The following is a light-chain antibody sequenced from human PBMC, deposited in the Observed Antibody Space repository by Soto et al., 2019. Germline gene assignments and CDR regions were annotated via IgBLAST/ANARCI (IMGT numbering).Light chain of an antibody. CDR2: LSSDGSH. Sequence: QSVLTQSPSASASLGASVKLTCTLSSGHSSYAIAWHQQQPEKGPRYLMKLSSDGSHSKGDGIPDRFSGSSSGAERYLTISSLQSEDEAEYYCQTWDTGARVVFGGGTNLTV. CDR3: QTWDTGARVV. CDR1: SGHSSYA. J-gene: IGLJ2*01. V-gene: IGLV4-69*01.